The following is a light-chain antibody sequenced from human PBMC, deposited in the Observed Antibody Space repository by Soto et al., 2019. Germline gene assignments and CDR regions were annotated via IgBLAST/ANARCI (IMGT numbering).Light chain of an antibody. J-gene: IGKJ1*01. CDR3: QQYGDMWT. Sequence: EIVLTQSPVTLSLSPGERATLSCRASQSVTDFLAWYQQKPGQAPRLLIYDASNRATGIPARFSGSGSGTDFTLTINRLEPEDFAVYFCQQYGDMWTFGQGTKVDIK. V-gene: IGKV3-11*01. CDR1: QSVTDF. CDR2: DAS.